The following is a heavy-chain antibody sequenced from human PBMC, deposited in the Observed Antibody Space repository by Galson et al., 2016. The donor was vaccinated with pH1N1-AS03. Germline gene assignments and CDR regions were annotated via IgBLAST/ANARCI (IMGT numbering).Heavy chain of an antibody. CDR2: IKSKTDGGTT. J-gene: IGHJ4*01. D-gene: IGHD5-18*01. V-gene: IGHV3-15*01. CDR3: VTGGNNFGHEY. CDR1: GFTFNNTW. Sequence: SLRLSCAGSGFTFNNTWMSWVRQAPGEGLEWVGRIKSKTDGGTTEYAAPVKGRFTISRDDSRDTLHLQMKSLKTEDSALYSCVTGGNNFGHEYWGQGTLVTASS.